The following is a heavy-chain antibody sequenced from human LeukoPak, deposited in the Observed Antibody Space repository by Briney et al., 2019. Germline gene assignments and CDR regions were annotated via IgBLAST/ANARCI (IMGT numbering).Heavy chain of an antibody. V-gene: IGHV3-53*01. CDR1: GFTVSSNY. Sequence: QSGGPLRLSCAASGFTVSSNYMSWVRQAPGKGLEWVSVIYSGGSTYYADPVKGRFTISRDNSKNTLYLQMNSLRAEDTAVYYCARDGTGDRWGHFDYWGQGTLVTVSS. CDR3: ARDGTGDRWGHFDY. J-gene: IGHJ4*02. D-gene: IGHD7-27*01. CDR2: IYSGGST.